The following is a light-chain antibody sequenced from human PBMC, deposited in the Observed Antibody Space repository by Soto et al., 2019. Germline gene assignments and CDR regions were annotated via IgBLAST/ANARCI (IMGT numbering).Light chain of an antibody. CDR1: QNIHSF. V-gene: IGKV1-39*01. J-gene: IGKJ3*01. Sequence: DIQMTQSPSSLAASVGERVTITCRASQNIHSFLKWYQQKPGKAPQVLIYGGSALQSGVPSRFSGSGSGTDFTLTISSLQPEDFASYFCQQSYNIPFTFGPGTRVDI. CDR2: GGS. CDR3: QQSYNIPFT.